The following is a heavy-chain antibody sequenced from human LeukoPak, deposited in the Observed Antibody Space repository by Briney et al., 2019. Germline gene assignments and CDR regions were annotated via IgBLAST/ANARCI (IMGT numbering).Heavy chain of an antibody. Sequence: ASVKVSCKASGYTFTSSGISWVRQAPGQGLEWMGWISAYNGNINYAQKVRGRVTLTTDTSTSTAYLELRRLTSDDTAVYYCAREGGSTYYYYYMDVWGTGTTVTVSS. CDR3: AREGGSTYYYYYMDV. D-gene: IGHD1-26*01. CDR1: GYTFTSSG. CDR2: ISAYNGNI. V-gene: IGHV1-18*01. J-gene: IGHJ6*03.